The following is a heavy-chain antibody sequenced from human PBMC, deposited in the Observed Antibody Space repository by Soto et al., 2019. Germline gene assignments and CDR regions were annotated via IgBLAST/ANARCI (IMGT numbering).Heavy chain of an antibody. J-gene: IGHJ6*03. CDR1: GFTFGDYA. D-gene: IGHD1-1*01. CDR2: IRSKAYGGTT. CDR3: TSYRGTHYYYYMDV. Sequence: GGSLRLSCTAAGFTFGDYAMSWFRKAPGKGLEWVGFIRSKAYGGTTEYAASVKGRFTISRDDSKSIAYLQMNSLKTEDTAVYYCTSYRGTHYYYYMDVWGKGTTVTVSS. V-gene: IGHV3-49*03.